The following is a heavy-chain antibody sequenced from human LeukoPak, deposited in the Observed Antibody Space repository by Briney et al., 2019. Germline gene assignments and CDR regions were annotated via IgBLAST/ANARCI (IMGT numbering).Heavy chain of an antibody. CDR1: GFTFSRYW. Sequence: GGSLRLSCAASGFTFSRYWMHWVRQAPGKGLVWVSRINHDGSAATYADSVEGRFTISRDNAKNTLYLQMNSLRAENTAVYYCARDKRPRGYSYGAPMDVWGQGTTVTVPS. D-gene: IGHD5-18*01. CDR3: ARDKRPRGYSYGAPMDV. J-gene: IGHJ6*02. V-gene: IGHV3-74*01. CDR2: INHDGSAA.